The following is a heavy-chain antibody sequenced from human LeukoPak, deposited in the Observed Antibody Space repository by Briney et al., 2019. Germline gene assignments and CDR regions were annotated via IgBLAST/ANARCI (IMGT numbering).Heavy chain of an antibody. Sequence: ASVKVSCKASGYTFTSYGISWVRQAPGQGLEWMGWISAYNGNTNYAQKLQGRVTMTTDTSTGTAYMELRSLRSDDTAVYYCARDPDSSGGGVFDYWGQGTLVTVSS. J-gene: IGHJ4*02. CDR3: ARDPDSSGGGVFDY. CDR2: ISAYNGNT. V-gene: IGHV1-18*01. CDR1: GYTFTSYG. D-gene: IGHD6-25*01.